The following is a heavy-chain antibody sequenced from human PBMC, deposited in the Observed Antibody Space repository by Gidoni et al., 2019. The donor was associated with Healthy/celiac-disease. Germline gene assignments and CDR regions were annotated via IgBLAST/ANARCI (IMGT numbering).Heavy chain of an antibody. CDR2: IYYSGST. D-gene: IGHD5-18*01. J-gene: IGHJ4*02. CDR1: GGSISSSSYY. CDR3: ARHGEKLIQLWPVIDY. V-gene: IGHV4-39*01. Sequence: QLQLQESGPGLVQPSETLSLTCTVSGGSISSSSYYWGWIRQPPGKGLEWIGSIYYSGSTYYNPSLKSRVTISVDTSKNQFSLKLSSVTAADTAVYYCARHGEKLIQLWPVIDYWGQGTLVTVSS.